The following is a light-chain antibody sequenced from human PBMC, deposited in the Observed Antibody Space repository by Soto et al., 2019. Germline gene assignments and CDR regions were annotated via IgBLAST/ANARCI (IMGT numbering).Light chain of an antibody. J-gene: IGKJ1*01. CDR3: QQYDGWPRT. CDR1: QSVSRY. V-gene: IGKV3-11*01. Sequence: EIALTQSPATLSLSPGERATLSCRASQSVSRYLAWYQQKPGQAPRLLIYDASNRATGIPARFSGSGSGTDFTLTISSLQSEDFAFFYCQQYDGWPRTFGQGTKVDIK. CDR2: DAS.